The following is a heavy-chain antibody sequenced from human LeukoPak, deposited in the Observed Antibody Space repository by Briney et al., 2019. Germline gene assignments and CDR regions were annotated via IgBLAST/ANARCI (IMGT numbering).Heavy chain of an antibody. CDR3: ARGANYDILTGYNPDY. J-gene: IGHJ4*02. CDR1: GYTFTSYA. Sequence: ASVKVSCKASGYTFTSYAMNWVRQAPGQGLEWMGWINTNTGNPTYAQGFTGRFVFSLDTSVSTAYLQISSLKAEDTAVYYCARGANYDILTGYNPDYWGQGTLVTVSS. V-gene: IGHV7-4-1*02. D-gene: IGHD3-9*01. CDR2: INTNTGNP.